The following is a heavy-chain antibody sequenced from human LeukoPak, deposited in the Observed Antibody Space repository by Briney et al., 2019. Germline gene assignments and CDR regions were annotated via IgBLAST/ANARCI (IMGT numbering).Heavy chain of an antibody. CDR2: IDYSGSTI. D-gene: IGHD6-19*01. CDR3: ARDPSSGWSRYSFDY. Sequence: GGSLRLSCAASGFTFSSYEMNWVRQAPGKGLEWVSYIDYSGSTIYYADSVKGRFTISRDNAKSSLYLQMNSLRAEDTAVYYCARDPSSGWSRYSFDYWGQGTLVTVSS. CDR1: GFTFSSYE. V-gene: IGHV3-48*03. J-gene: IGHJ4*02.